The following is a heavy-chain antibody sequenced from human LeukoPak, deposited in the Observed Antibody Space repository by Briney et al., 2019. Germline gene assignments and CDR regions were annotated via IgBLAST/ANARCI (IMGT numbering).Heavy chain of an antibody. CDR3: ARAGGLFDWSYFDY. CDR2: INAGNGNT. D-gene: IGHD3-9*01. V-gene: IGHV1-3*03. CDR1: GYTFTSYA. Sequence: ASVKVSCKASGYTFTSYAMHWVRQAPGQRLEWMGWINAGNGNTKYSQEFQGRVTITRDTSASTAYMELSSLRSEDMAVYYRARAGGLFDWSYFDYWGQGTLVTVSS. J-gene: IGHJ4*02.